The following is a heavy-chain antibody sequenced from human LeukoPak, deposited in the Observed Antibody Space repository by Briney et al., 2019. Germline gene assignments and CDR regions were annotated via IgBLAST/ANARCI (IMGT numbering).Heavy chain of an antibody. CDR1: GDSISSSSYY. J-gene: IGHJ6*03. Sequence: SETLSLTCTVSGDSISSSSYYWGWIRQPPGKGLEWIGRIYTSGSTNYNPSLKSRVTMSVDTSKNQFSLKLSSVTAADTAVYYCAREGSAGYYYYMDVWGKGTTVTISS. V-gene: IGHV4-39*07. CDR2: IYTSGST. CDR3: AREGSAGYYYYMDV. D-gene: IGHD3-10*01.